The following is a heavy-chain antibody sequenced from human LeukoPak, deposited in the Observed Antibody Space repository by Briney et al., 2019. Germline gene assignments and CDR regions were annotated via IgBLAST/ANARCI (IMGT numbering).Heavy chain of an antibody. Sequence: SETPSLTCTVSGGSISSYYWSWIRQPPGKGLEWIGYIYYSGSTNYNPSLKSRVTISVDTSKNQFSLKLSSVTAADTAVYYCARGGGGATANVWGQGTLVTVSS. CDR3: ARGGGGATANV. D-gene: IGHD3-16*01. CDR1: GGSISSYY. J-gene: IGHJ4*02. CDR2: IYYSGST. V-gene: IGHV4-59*01.